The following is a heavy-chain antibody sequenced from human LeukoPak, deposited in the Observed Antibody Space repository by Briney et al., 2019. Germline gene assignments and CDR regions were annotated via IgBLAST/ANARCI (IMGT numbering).Heavy chain of an antibody. D-gene: IGHD3-10*01. V-gene: IGHV3-23*01. Sequence: GGSLRLSCAASGFTFSSYAMSWVRPAPGKGLEWVSAISGSGGSTYYADSVKGRFTISRDNSKNTLYLQMNSLRAEDTAVYYCAKDRYRMVRGVGFDYWGQGTLVTVSS. CDR1: GFTFSSYA. CDR3: AKDRYRMVRGVGFDY. CDR2: ISGSGGST. J-gene: IGHJ4*02.